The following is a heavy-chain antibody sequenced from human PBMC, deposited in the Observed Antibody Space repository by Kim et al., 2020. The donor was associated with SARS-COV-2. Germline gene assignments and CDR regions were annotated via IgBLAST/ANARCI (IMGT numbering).Heavy chain of an antibody. Sequence: GGSLRLSCAASGFTFSSYAVHWVRQAPGKGLEWVAVISYDGSNKYYVDSVKGRFTISRDNSKNTLYLHMNSLRAEDTSVYYCAREAPYYFDYWGQGTLVAVSS. V-gene: IGHV3-30*04. CDR1: GFTFSSYA. CDR3: AREAPYYFDY. J-gene: IGHJ4*02. CDR2: ISYDGSNK.